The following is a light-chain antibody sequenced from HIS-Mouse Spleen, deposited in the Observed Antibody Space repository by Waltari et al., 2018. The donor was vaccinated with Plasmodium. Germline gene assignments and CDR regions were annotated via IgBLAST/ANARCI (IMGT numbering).Light chain of an antibody. V-gene: IGLV5-37*01. Sequence: QPVLTQPPSSSASPGESARLTCTLPSDINVGSYNIYWYQQKQGSPPRYLLYYYSDSDKGHGAGAPSRFSEAKDASANAGLVLIPGLQSGNEADYYCMIWPSNASGVFGGGTKLTVL. CDR2: YYSDSDK. J-gene: IGLJ3*02. CDR3: MIWPSNASGV. CDR1: SDINVGSYN.